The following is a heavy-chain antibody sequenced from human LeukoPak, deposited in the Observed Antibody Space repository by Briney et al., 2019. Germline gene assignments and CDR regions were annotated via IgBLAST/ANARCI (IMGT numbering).Heavy chain of an antibody. CDR1: GYTFTSYG. V-gene: IGHV1-18*01. CDR3: ARRPPYCGGDRYADY. CDR2: ISAYNGNT. Sequence: ASVKVSCKASGYTFTSYGISWVRQAPGQGLEWMGWISAYNGNTNYAQKLQGRVTMTTDTSTSTAYMELRSLRSDDTAVYYCARRPPYCGGDRYADYWGQGTLVTVSS. J-gene: IGHJ4*02. D-gene: IGHD2-21*02.